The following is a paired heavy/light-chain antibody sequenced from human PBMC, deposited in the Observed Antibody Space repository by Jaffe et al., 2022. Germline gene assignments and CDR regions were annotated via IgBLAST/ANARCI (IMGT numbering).Heavy chain of an antibody. CDR1: GDSVSSNLAA. D-gene: IGHD6-19*01. J-gene: IGHJ4*02. CDR3: ARGGIAVAGIDS. Sequence: QVQLQQSGLGLLKPSQTLSLTCAISGDSVSSNLAAWTWIRQSPSRGLECLGRTYYRSKWKNDYAESVESRITITPDTSKNQFSLQLNSVTPEDTAVYYCARGGIAVAGIDSWGQGTLVTVSS. CDR2: TYYRSKWKN. V-gene: IGHV6-1*01.
Light chain of an antibody. CDR2: KVS. CDR1: QSLVYSEGNTY. Sequence: DVVMTQSPLSLPVTLGQPASISCRSSQSLVYSEGNTYLNWFQQRPGQSPRRLIYKVSNRDSGVPDRFSGSGSGTDFTLTISRVEAEDVGVYYCMQYTHWPYTFGQGTKLEIK. J-gene: IGKJ2*01. V-gene: IGKV2-30*01. CDR3: MQYTHWPYT.